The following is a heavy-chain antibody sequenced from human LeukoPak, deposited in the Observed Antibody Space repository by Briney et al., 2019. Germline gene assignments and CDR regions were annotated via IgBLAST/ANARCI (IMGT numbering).Heavy chain of an antibody. CDR2: IYPGGRT. Sequence: GGSLRLSCAASGFTVSSNYMSWVRQAPGKGLEWVSVIYPGGRTYYADSVKGRFTISRDNSKNTLYLQLNSLRAEDTAVYYCAKSAVTAIPYYYGMDVWGQGTTVTVSS. D-gene: IGHD2-21*02. V-gene: IGHV3-53*01. J-gene: IGHJ6*02. CDR3: AKSAVTAIPYYYGMDV. CDR1: GFTVSSNY.